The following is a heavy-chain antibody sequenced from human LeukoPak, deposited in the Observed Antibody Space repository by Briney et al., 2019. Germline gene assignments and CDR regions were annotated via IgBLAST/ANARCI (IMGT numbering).Heavy chain of an antibody. D-gene: IGHD4-11*01. Sequence: SVRVSCKASGGTFSSYTISWVRQAPGQGLEWMGRIIPILGIANYAQKFQGRVTITADKSTSTAYMELSSLRSEDTAVYYCASPDLGDYSNSPQGYGMDVWGQGTTVTVSS. CDR3: ASPDLGDYSNSPQGYGMDV. CDR1: GGTFSSYT. CDR2: IIPILGIA. V-gene: IGHV1-69*02. J-gene: IGHJ6*02.